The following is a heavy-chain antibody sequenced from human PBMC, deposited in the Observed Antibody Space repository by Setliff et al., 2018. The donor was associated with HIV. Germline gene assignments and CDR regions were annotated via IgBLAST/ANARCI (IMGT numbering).Heavy chain of an antibody. CDR3: ARGQGCGGGCHYAFEM. V-gene: IGHV4-61*09. Sequence: TSETLSLTCTVSGGSISSGSYYWSWIRQPAGKGLEWIGHIYTSGSTYYMPSLQSRVTISVDMSKNQFSLNLNSVTAADTAVYYCARGQGCGGGCHYAFEMWGQGTMVTVSS. J-gene: IGHJ3*02. D-gene: IGHD2-21*02. CDR2: IYTSGST. CDR1: GGSISSGSYY.